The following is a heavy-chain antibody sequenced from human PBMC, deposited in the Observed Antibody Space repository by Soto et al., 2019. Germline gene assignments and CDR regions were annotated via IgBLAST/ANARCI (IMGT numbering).Heavy chain of an antibody. V-gene: IGHV4-31*03. D-gene: IGHD2-2*01. CDR1: GGSISSGGYY. CDR2: IYYSGST. CDR3: ARTQLPEIYFDY. Sequence: QVQLQESGPGLVKPSQTLSLTCTVSGGSISSGGYYWSWIRQHPGKGLEWIGYIYYSGSTYYNPSLKSRVTISVDTSKDQFSLKLSSVTAADTAVYYCARTQLPEIYFDYWGQGTLVTVSS. J-gene: IGHJ4*02.